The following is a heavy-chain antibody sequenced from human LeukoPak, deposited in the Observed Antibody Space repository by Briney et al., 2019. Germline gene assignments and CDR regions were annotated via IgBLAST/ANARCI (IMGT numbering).Heavy chain of an antibody. J-gene: IGHJ4*02. CDR2: ISYDGSNK. V-gene: IGHV3-30*18. D-gene: IGHD2-15*01. CDR3: AKDPRRYCSGGSCYSSLDY. Sequence: GGSLRLSCAASGFTFSSYGMHWVRQAPGKGLDWVAVISYDGSNKYYADSVKGRFTISRDNSKNTLYLQMNSLRAEDTAVYYCAKDPRRYCSGGSCYSSLDYWGQGTLVTVSS. CDR1: GFTFSSYG.